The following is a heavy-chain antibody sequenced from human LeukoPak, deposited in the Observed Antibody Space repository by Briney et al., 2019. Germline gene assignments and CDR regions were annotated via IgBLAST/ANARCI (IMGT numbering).Heavy chain of an antibody. J-gene: IGHJ4*02. V-gene: IGHV3-74*01. CDR2: IKPDGSDT. CDR3: ARGKYGGYFIDY. D-gene: IGHD5-12*01. CDR1: GFTFTTHW. Sequence: PGGSLRLSCGASGFTFTTHWIHWVRQAPGKGLVWVSRIKPDGSDTNYADSVKGRFTISRDSAKNTVYLQMNSLRAEDTAVYYCARGKYGGYFIDYWGQGTLVTVSS.